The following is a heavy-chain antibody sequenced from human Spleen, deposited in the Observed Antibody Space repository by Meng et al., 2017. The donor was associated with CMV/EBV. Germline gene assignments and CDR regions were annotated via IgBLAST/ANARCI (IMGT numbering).Heavy chain of an antibody. J-gene: IGHJ4*02. CDR1: FSFEYYG. V-gene: IGHV3-20*03. D-gene: IGHD6-19*01. Sequence: FSFEYYGMSWVRQAPGKGLEWVSGINWNGGSTGYADSVKGRFTISRDNAKNSLYLQMNSLRAEDTALYYCARDPSPMDGYSSGWFDYWGQGTLVTVSS. CDR2: INWNGGST. CDR3: ARDPSPMDGYSSGWFDY.